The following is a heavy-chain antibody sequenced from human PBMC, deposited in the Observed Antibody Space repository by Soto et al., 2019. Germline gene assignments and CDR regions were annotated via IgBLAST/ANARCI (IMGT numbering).Heavy chain of an antibody. CDR1: GYTFTSYA. CDR2: INAGNGNT. CDR3: ARVRGICYPCPPAYAFDS. V-gene: IGHV1-3*01. D-gene: IGHD2-15*01. J-gene: IGHJ3*02. Sequence: GASVKVSCKASGYTFTSYAMHWVRQAPGQRLEWMGWINAGNGNTKYSQKFQGRVTITRDTSASTAYMELSSLRSEDTAVYYCARVRGICYPCPPAYAFDSWGPGTMVTLAS.